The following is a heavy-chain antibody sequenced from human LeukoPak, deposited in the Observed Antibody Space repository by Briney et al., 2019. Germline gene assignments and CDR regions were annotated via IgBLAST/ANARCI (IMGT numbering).Heavy chain of an antibody. D-gene: IGHD3-22*01. CDR2: IYHSGST. Sequence: SETLSLTCAVSGYSISSGYYWGWIRQPPGKGLEWIGSIYHSGSTYYNPSLKSRVTISVDTSKNQFSLKLSSVTAADTAVYYCAREYDSSGYYPSDAFDTWGQGTMVTVSS. J-gene: IGHJ3*02. CDR1: GYSISSGYY. CDR3: AREYDSSGYYPSDAFDT. V-gene: IGHV4-38-2*02.